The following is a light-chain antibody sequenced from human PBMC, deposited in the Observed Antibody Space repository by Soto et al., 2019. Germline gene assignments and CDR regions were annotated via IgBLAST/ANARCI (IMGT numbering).Light chain of an antibody. CDR2: GAS. Sequence: EIVLTQSPGTLSLSPGERATLFCRASQTITTSQLAWYQQKPGKAPRVLIFGASNRATGIPDRSSGSGSGTDFTLTISRLEPEDFANYYCQQYAGSPRTFGQGTTVEVK. V-gene: IGKV3-20*01. CDR3: QQYAGSPRT. CDR1: QTITTSQ. J-gene: IGKJ1*01.